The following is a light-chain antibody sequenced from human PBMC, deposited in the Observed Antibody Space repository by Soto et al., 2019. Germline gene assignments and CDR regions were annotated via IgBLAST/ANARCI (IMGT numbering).Light chain of an antibody. CDR1: RSNIGRNT. Sequence: QPVLTQPPSASGTPGQRVTISCSGSRSNIGRNTVNWFQQLPGTAPKLLIYSNNQRPSGVPDRFSGSKSGTSASLAISGLQSEDEADYYCAAWDDSLNGVVFGGGTQLTVL. J-gene: IGLJ2*01. V-gene: IGLV1-44*01. CDR2: SNN. CDR3: AAWDDSLNGVV.